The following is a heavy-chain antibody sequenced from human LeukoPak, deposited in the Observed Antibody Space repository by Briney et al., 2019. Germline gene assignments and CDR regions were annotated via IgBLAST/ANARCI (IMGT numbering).Heavy chain of an antibody. D-gene: IGHD2-2*01. Sequence: PGGSLRLSCAASGFAFSSYGMHWVRQAPGKGLEWVAFIRYDGSNKYYADSVKGRFTISRDNSKNTLYLQMNSLRAEDTAVYYCAKDSLVVPSPLSLNYFDYWGQGTLVTVSS. CDR2: IRYDGSNK. CDR1: GFAFSSYG. J-gene: IGHJ4*02. CDR3: AKDSLVVPSPLSLNYFDY. V-gene: IGHV3-30*02.